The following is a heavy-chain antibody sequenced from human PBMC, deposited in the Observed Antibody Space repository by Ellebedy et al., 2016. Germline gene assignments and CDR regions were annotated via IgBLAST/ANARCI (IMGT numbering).Heavy chain of an antibody. D-gene: IGHD7-27*01. CDR3: ARETGELDY. Sequence: GGSLRLXCTASGFAFSSYWMMWVRQAPGKGLEWVGNIKRDGSDKYYADSVKGRFTISRDNAKNSLYLQMNSLRAEDTAMYYCARETGELDYWGQGTLVTVSS. J-gene: IGHJ4*02. CDR2: IKRDGSDK. CDR1: GFAFSSYW. V-gene: IGHV3-7*01.